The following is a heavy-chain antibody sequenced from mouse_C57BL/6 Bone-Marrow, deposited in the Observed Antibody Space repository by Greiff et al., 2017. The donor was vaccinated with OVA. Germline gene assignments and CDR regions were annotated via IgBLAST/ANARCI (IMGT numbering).Heavy chain of an antibody. CDR3: ANLAPRLRAWCAY. Sequence: QVQLQQPGAELVKPGASVKVSCKASGYTFTSYWMHWVKQRPGQGLEWIGRIHPSDSDTNYNQKFKGKATLTVDKSSSTAYMQLSSLTSEDSAVYYCANLAPRLRAWCAYWGQGTLVTVSA. V-gene: IGHV1-74*01. D-gene: IGHD3-2*02. CDR2: IHPSDSDT. J-gene: IGHJ3*01. CDR1: GYTFTSYW.